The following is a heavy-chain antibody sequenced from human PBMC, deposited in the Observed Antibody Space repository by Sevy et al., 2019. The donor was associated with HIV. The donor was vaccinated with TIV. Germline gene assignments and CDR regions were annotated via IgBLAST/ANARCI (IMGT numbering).Heavy chain of an antibody. J-gene: IGHJ3*02. CDR1: GASISSSSYY. CDR2: LSYIGRN. V-gene: IGHV4-39*01. Sequence: SETLSLTCAVSGASISSSSYYWGWIRQPPGKGLEWIASLSYIGRNYYNPSLESRVTISGDTSKNQLSLKLSSVTAADTAVYYCARWQLLPVDACDIWGQGTRVTVSS. D-gene: IGHD1-26*01. CDR3: ARWQLLPVDACDI.